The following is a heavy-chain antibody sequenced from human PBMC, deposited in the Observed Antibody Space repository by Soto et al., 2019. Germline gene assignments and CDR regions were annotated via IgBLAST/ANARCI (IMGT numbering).Heavy chain of an antibody. CDR3: ARDGYCSTTSCYHYYYYYGMDV. V-gene: IGHV1-18*04. CDR2: ISAYNGNT. D-gene: IGHD2-2*01. J-gene: IGHJ6*02. CDR1: CYTFPSYG. Sequence: SVQGSSRASCYTFPSYGSGRVRQAPVQGLEWMGWISAYNGNTNYAQKLQGRVTMTTDTSTSTAYMELRSLRYDDTGVYYCARDGYCSTTSCYHYYYYYGMDVWGQGTKVTVYS.